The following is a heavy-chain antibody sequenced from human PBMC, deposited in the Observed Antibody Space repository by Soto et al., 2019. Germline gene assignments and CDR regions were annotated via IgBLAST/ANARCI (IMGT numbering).Heavy chain of an antibody. CDR3: ARDPSGVIAVAGLDAFDI. J-gene: IGHJ3*02. D-gene: IGHD6-19*01. V-gene: IGHV3-21*01. Sequence: WGSLRLSCAASGFTFISYSINCVRHSPLKWREWVSSISSSSSYIYYADSVKGRFTISRDNAKNSLYLQMNSLRAEDTAVYYCARDPSGVIAVAGLDAFDIWGQGTMVTVSS. CDR2: ISSSSSYI. CDR1: GFTFISYS.